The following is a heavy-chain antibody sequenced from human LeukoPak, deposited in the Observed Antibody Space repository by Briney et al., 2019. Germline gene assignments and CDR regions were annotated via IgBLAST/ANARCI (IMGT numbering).Heavy chain of an antibody. J-gene: IGHJ4*02. Sequence: SVKVSCKASGGTFSSYAISWVRQAPGQGLEWMGRIIPIFGTANYAQKFQGRVTITTDESTSTAYMELRSLRSDDTAVYYCARGYYYDSSGNTPFDYWGQGTLVTVSS. CDR1: GGTFSSYA. D-gene: IGHD3-22*01. CDR2: IIPIFGTA. V-gene: IGHV1-69*05. CDR3: ARGYYYDSSGNTPFDY.